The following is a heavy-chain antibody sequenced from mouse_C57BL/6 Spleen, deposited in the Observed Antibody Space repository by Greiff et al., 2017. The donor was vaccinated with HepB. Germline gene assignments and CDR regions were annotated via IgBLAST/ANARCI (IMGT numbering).Heavy chain of an antibody. J-gene: IGHJ2*01. CDR2: ISYDGSN. Sequence: VQLKESGPGLVKPSQSLSLTCSVTGYSITSGYYWNWIRQFPGNKLERMGYISYDGSNNYNPSLKNRISITRDTSKNQFFLKLNSVTTEDTATYYCARELAVYFDYWGQGTTLTVSS. V-gene: IGHV3-6*01. CDR1: GYSITSGYY. CDR3: ARELAVYFDY. D-gene: IGHD4-1*01.